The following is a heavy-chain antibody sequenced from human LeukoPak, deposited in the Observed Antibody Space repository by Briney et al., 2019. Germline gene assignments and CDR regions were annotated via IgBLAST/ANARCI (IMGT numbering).Heavy chain of an antibody. CDR3: ARVALGSYNWFDP. CDR1: GGTFSSYA. D-gene: IGHD3-10*01. J-gene: IGHJ5*02. V-gene: IGHV1-69*13. CDR2: IIPIFGTA. Sequence: SVKVSCKASGGTFSSYAISWVRQAPGQGLEWMGGIIPIFGTANYAQKFQGRVTITADESTSTAYMELSSLRSEDTAVYYCARVALGSYNWFDPWGQGTLVTVSS.